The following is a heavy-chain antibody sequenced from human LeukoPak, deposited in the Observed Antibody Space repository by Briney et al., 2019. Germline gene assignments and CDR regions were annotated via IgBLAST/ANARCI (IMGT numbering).Heavy chain of an antibody. V-gene: IGHV4-34*01. D-gene: IGHD2-2*01. J-gene: IGHJ4*02. Sequence: SETLSLTCAVYGGSFSGYYWSWIRQPPGKGLEWIGDINHSGSTNYNPSLKSRVTISVDTSKNQFSLKLSSVTAADTAVYYCAREDSTLNYYFDYWGQGTLVTVSS. CDR1: GGSFSGYY. CDR2: INHSGST. CDR3: AREDSTLNYYFDY.